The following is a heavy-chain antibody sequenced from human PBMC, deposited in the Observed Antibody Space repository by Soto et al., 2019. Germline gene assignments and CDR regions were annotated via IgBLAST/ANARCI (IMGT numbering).Heavy chain of an antibody. D-gene: IGHD5-18*01. J-gene: IGHJ4*02. CDR1: GFTFSNYP. CDR2: TSGSGGST. V-gene: IGHV3-23*01. Sequence: EVQLLESGGGFVEPGWSLRLSCAASGFTFSNYPMTWVRQAPGKGLEWVSSTSGSGGSTYYADSVKGRFTISRDNSKNTLYLQMNSLRAEDTAVYYCAKEQTYSQADTSSIFDYWGQGTLVTVSS. CDR3: AKEQTYSQADTSSIFDY.